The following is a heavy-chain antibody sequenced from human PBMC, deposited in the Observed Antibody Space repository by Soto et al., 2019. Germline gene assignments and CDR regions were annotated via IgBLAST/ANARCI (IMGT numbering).Heavy chain of an antibody. CDR1: GDTFSSYA. J-gene: IGHJ6*02. V-gene: IGHV1-69*01. CDR3: ARDLYSSGRRNYGMDV. CDR2: IIPIFGTA. D-gene: IGHD6-19*01. Sequence: QVQLVQSGAEVKKPGSSVKVSCKASGDTFSSYAISWVRQAPGQGLEWMGGIIPIFGTANYAQKFQGRVTITADESTSTAYMELSSLRSEDTAVYYCARDLYSSGRRNYGMDVWGQGTTVTVSS.